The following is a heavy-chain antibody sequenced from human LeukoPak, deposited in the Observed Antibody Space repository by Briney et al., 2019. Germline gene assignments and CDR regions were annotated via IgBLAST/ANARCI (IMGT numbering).Heavy chain of an antibody. D-gene: IGHD3-22*01. Sequence: GGSLRLSCAASGFTFSNYAMSWVRQAPGKGLEWVSAISGSGGNTYYADSVKGRFTVSRDNSKNTLYLRMNSLRAEDTAVYYCAKALHTYYYDRGLYYFDYWGQGTLVTVSS. V-gene: IGHV3-23*01. J-gene: IGHJ4*02. CDR2: ISGSGGNT. CDR1: GFTFSNYA. CDR3: AKALHTYYYDRGLYYFDY.